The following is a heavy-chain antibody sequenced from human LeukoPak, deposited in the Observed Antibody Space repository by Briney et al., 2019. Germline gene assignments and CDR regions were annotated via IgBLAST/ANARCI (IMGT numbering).Heavy chain of an antibody. CDR2: ISFDGANK. D-gene: IGHD6-13*01. J-gene: IGHJ4*02. CDR1: GFTFSMSS. V-gene: IGHV3-30*04. CDR3: ARGRAGIAAAGFDY. Sequence: GGSLRLSCATSGFTFSMSSMHWVRLAPGKGLEWLAGISFDGANKFSGDSVKGRFSISRDNSKNTLYLQMNSLGLDDTDVYFCARGRAGIAAAGFDYWGQGTLVTVSS.